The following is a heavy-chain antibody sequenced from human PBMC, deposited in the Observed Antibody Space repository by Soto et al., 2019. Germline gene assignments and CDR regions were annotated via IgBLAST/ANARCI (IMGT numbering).Heavy chain of an antibody. V-gene: IGHV4-30-2*01. CDR1: GGSISSGGYS. CDR3: ARAYTGNYYDSSGYPYGMDV. Sequence: PSETLSLSCAVSGGSISSGGYSWSWIRQTPGKGLEWIGYIYHSGSTYYNPSLKSRVTISVDRSKNQFSLKLSSVTAADTAVYYCARAYTGNYYDSSGYPYGMDVWGQGTTVTVSS. J-gene: IGHJ6*02. CDR2: IYHSGST. D-gene: IGHD3-22*01.